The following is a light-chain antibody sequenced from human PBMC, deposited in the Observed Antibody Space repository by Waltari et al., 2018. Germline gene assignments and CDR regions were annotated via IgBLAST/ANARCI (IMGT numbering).Light chain of an antibody. J-gene: IGKJ1*01. Sequence: IPMTHSPSPLSASVGARITITCRASQSISSYLNWYQQKPGKAPKLLIYAAYNLQSGVPSRFSGSGSGTDFTLTISSLQPEDFATYYCHQSYSPLSWTFGQGTKGEIK. CDR1: QSISSY. V-gene: IGKV1-39*01. CDR2: AAY. CDR3: HQSYSPLSWT.